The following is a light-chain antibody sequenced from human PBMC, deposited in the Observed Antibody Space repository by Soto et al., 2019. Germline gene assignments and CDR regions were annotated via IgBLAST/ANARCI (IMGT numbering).Light chain of an antibody. CDR1: QSISSY. V-gene: IGKV1-39*01. Sequence: DSQMTQSPASLSASLGDRVTITCRASQSISSYLNWYQQKPGKAPKLLIYAASSLQSGVLSRFSGSGSGTDDTLTISSLQPEDFATDYCQQRYSTPRTFGQGTKVEIK. CDR3: QQRYSTPRT. CDR2: AAS. J-gene: IGKJ1*01.